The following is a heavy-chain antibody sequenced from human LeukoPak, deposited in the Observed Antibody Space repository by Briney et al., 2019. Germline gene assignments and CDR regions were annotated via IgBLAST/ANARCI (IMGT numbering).Heavy chain of an antibody. V-gene: IGHV3-33*01. CDR3: ASVGRREFDY. J-gene: IGHJ4*02. CDR1: GFTFSSYG. Sequence: GPCLRLSCAAAGFTFSSYGMQWVRQPAGNGLEWVAFILDDGSNKYHADCGKGRLSISRYNSKNTLYMQMNSLRAEDTAVYYCASVGRREFDYWGQGTLVTVSS. D-gene: IGHD1-26*01. CDR2: ILDDGSNK.